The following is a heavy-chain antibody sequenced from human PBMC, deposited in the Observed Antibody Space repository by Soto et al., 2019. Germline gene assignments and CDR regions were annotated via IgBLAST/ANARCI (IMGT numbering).Heavy chain of an antibody. V-gene: IGHV3-30-3*01. J-gene: IGHJ6*02. CDR3: ATDITFSSRYYYYAMDV. CDR1: GFTFSSYP. D-gene: IGHD1-20*01. Sequence: PVGLLWLSGAASGFTFSSYPIPWVLQAPGNGLEWLAFISYDGSNKYYADSVKVRFTISRDNSKNTLYLQMNSLRAEDTAVHYRATDITFSSRYYYYAMDVWGQGTTLTDSS. CDR2: ISYDGSNK.